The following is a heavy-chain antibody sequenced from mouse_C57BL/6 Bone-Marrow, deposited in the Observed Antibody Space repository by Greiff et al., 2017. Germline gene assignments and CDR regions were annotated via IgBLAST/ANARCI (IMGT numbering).Heavy chain of an antibody. Sequence: QVQLKESGAELARPGASVKLSCKASGYTFTSYGISWVKQRTGQGLEWIGEIYPRSGNTYYNEKFKGKATPTADKSSSTAYMELRSLTSEDSAVYFCARRNLGAWFAYWGQGTLVTVSA. D-gene: IGHD4-1*01. V-gene: IGHV1-81*01. CDR3: ARRNLGAWFAY. CDR2: IYPRSGNT. CDR1: GYTFTSYG. J-gene: IGHJ3*01.